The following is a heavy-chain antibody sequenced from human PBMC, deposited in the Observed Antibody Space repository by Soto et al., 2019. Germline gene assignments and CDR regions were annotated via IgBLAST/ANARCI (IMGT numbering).Heavy chain of an antibody. CDR1: GGTFSSYA. Sequence: ASVKVSCKASGGTFSSYAISWVRQAPGQGLEWMGGIIPIFGTANYAQKFQGRVTITADESTSTAYMELSSLRSEDTAVYYCARASTDFWSGSRPDDYYYYGMDVWGQGTTVTVSS. J-gene: IGHJ6*02. V-gene: IGHV1-69*13. D-gene: IGHD3-3*01. CDR3: ARASTDFWSGSRPDDYYYYGMDV. CDR2: IIPIFGTA.